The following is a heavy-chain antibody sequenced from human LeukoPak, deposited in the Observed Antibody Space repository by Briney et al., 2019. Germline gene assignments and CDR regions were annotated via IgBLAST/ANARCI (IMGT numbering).Heavy chain of an antibody. V-gene: IGHV4-34*01. D-gene: IGHD3-3*01. CDR2: INHSGST. CDR1: GGSFSGYY. J-gene: IGHJ4*02. Sequence: SETLSLTCAVYGGSFSGYYWSWIRQPPGKGLEWIGEINHSGSTNYNPSLQSRVTISVDTSKNQFSLKLSSVTAADTAVYYCARGLYDFWSGYPSRYFDYWGQGTLVTVSS. CDR3: ARGLYDFWSGYPSRYFDY.